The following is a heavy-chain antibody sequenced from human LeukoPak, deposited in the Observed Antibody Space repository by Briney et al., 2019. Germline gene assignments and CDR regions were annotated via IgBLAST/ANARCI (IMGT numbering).Heavy chain of an antibody. Sequence: PSQTLSLTCAVSGGSISSGGYSWRWIRQPPGKGLEWIGYIYHSGSTYYNPSLKSRVTISVDRSKNQFSLKLSSVTAADTAVYYCARSMTNDAFDIWGQGTMVTVSS. CDR1: GGSISSGGYS. D-gene: IGHD2/OR15-2a*01. V-gene: IGHV4-30-2*01. CDR2: IYHSGST. J-gene: IGHJ3*02. CDR3: ARSMTNDAFDI.